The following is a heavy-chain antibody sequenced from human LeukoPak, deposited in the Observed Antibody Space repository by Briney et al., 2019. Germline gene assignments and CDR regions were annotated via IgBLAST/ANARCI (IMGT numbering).Heavy chain of an antibody. Sequence: GGFLRLSCVGTGFTFRSYAMTWIRQAPGKGLEWVADIGGSGSSAFYADSVKGRFTISRDNAKSTLYVEMHSLRVEDTAVYFCAKLADFWSGYYSSFYYYYMDVWGKGTAVTVSS. CDR2: IGGSGSSA. J-gene: IGHJ6*03. D-gene: IGHD3-3*01. CDR1: GFTFRSYA. CDR3: AKLADFWSGYYSSFYYYYMDV. V-gene: IGHV3-23*01.